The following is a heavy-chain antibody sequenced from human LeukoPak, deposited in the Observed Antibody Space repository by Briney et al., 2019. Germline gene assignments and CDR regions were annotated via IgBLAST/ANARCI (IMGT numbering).Heavy chain of an antibody. V-gene: IGHV3-11*04. D-gene: IGHD3-16*02. Sequence: GGSLRLSCAASGFTFSDYYMSWIRQAPGKGLEWVSYISSSGSTIYYADSVKGRFTISRDNAKNSLYLQMNSLRAEDTAVYYCASGIDVWGSYRHTVPYWGQGTLVTVSS. CDR2: ISSSGSTI. J-gene: IGHJ4*02. CDR3: ASGIDVWGSYRHTVPY. CDR1: GFTFSDYY.